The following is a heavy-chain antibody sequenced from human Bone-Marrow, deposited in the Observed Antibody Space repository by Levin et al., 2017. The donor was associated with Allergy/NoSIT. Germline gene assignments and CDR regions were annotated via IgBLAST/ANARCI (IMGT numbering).Heavy chain of an antibody. J-gene: IGHJ1*01. CDR2: VSASGIGT. CDR1: GFTFSNYA. D-gene: IGHD1-26*01. Sequence: GGSLRLSCAASGFTFSNYAMSWVRQTPGKGLEWVSSVSASGIGTFYADSVAGRFTVSRDNSKNTVSLQMSSLRGEDTAIYFCAKERSYFLQHWGQGILVTVSS. CDR3: AKERSYFLQH. V-gene: IGHV3-23*01.